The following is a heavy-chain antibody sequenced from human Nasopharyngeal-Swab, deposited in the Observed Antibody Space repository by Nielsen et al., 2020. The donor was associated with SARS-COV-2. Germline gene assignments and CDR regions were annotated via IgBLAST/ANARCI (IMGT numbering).Heavy chain of an antibody. CDR3: ATLGGYSGYDSEYGMDV. D-gene: IGHD5-12*01. CDR2: ISWNSGSI. J-gene: IGHJ6*02. Sequence: GGSLRLSCAASGLTFDDYAMHWGRQAPGKGLEWVSGISWNSGSIGYADSVKGRFTISRDNAKNSLYLQMNSLRAEDPALYYCATLGGYSGYDSEYGMDVWGQGTTVTVSS. CDR1: GLTFDDYA. V-gene: IGHV3-9*01.